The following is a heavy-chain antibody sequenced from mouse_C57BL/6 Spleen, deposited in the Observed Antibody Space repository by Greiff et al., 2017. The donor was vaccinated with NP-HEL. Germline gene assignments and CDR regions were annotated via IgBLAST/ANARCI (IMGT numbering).Heavy chain of an antibody. J-gene: IGHJ2*01. V-gene: IGHV1-82*01. CDR2: IYPGDGDT. D-gene: IGHD1-1*01. Sequence: VQLQQSGPELVKPGASVKISCKASGYAFSSSWMNWVKQRPGKGLEWIGRIYPGDGDTNYNGKFKGKATLTADKSSSTAYMQLSSLTSEDSAVYFCADDPLYYYGSRGGYWGQGTTLTVSS. CDR3: ADDPLYYYGSRGGY. CDR1: GYAFSSSW.